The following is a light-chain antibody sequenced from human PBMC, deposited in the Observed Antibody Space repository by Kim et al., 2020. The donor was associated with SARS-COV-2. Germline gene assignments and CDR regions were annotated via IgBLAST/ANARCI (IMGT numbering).Light chain of an antibody. CDR1: QSVSSS. V-gene: IGKV3-11*01. Sequence: EIVLTQSPATLSLSPGEGATLSCRASQSVSSSLAWYQQNPGQAPRLLIYDASNRATGIPARFSGSGSGTDFTLTISSLEPEDFAVYYCQQRSNWPPTFGGGTKVDIK. CDR2: DAS. CDR3: QQRSNWPPT. J-gene: IGKJ4*01.